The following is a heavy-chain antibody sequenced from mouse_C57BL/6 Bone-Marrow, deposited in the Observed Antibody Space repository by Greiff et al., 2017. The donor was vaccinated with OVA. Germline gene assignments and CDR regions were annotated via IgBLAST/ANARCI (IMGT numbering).Heavy chain of an antibody. J-gene: IGHJ3*01. D-gene: IGHD2-2*01. Sequence: QVQLQQSGAELVKPGASVKISCKASGYTFTDYYINWVKQRPGQGLEWIGKIGPGSGSTYYNEKLKGKATLTEDKSSSSAYMQISSLTAEYAAVYFCARGGLRRFAYWGQGTLVTVSA. CDR1: GYTFTDYY. V-gene: IGHV1-77*01. CDR3: ARGGLRRFAY. CDR2: IGPGSGST.